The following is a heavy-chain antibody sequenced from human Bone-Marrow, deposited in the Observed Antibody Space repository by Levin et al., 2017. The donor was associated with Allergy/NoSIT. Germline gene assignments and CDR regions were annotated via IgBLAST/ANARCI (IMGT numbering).Heavy chain of an antibody. CDR3: ARDLYWNADNDY. V-gene: IGHV7-4-1*02. Sequence: ASVKVSCKTSGYSFTAYRINWVRQAPGQGLEWMGSIDTDTGHPTYAPGFTGRFVFSFDTSVSTTYLQITTLEAEDTAVYYCARDLYWNADNDYWGQGTLVIVSS. D-gene: IGHD1-1*01. CDR1: GYSFTAYR. J-gene: IGHJ4*02. CDR2: IDTDTGHP.